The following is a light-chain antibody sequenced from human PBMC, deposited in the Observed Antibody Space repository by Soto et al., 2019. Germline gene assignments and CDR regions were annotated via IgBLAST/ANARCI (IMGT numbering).Light chain of an antibody. CDR1: TGAVTSGFY. CDR3: LLYYGGAQV. V-gene: IGLV7-43*01. Sequence: QAVVTKEPSLTVSPGGTVTLTCASSTGAVTSGFYPSWFQQKPGQAPRSLIYSTGNKHSWTPARFSGSLLGGKAALTLSGVQPEDEAEYYCLLYYGGAQVFGGGTKLTVL. CDR2: STG. J-gene: IGLJ2*01.